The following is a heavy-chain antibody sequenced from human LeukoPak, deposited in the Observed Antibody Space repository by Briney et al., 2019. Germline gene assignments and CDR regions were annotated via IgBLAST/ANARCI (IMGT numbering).Heavy chain of an antibody. J-gene: IGHJ4*02. CDR2: IYGGGNT. CDR3: MRDSAF. Sequence: PGGSLRLTCAVSGFTVSNTFKNWVRQTPGKGLEWVSVIYGGGNTYYADSVKGRFTISRDNSKNTVFLQMNSLRAEDTAVYYCMRDSAFWGQGTLVTVSS. CDR1: GFTVSNTF. V-gene: IGHV3-53*01.